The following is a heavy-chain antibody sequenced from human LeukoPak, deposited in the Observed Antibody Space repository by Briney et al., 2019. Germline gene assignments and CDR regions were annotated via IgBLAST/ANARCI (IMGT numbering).Heavy chain of an antibody. CDR1: GFRLSDYS. D-gene: IGHD4-17*01. CDR3: GRGNGDYGGVDY. Sequence: GGSLRLSCAASGFRLSDYSMNWVRQAPGKGLEWVSYISSSNNIYYADSVKGRFTISRDNAKNSLWLQMNSLRAEDTAVYHCGRGNGDYGGVDYWGQGTLVTVSS. V-gene: IGHV3-48*01. J-gene: IGHJ4*02. CDR2: ISSSNNI.